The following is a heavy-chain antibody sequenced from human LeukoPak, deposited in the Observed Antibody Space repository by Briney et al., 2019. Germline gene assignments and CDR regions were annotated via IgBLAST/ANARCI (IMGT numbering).Heavy chain of an antibody. V-gene: IGHV3-23*01. J-gene: IGHJ5*02. Sequence: GGSLRLSCAASGFTFNTYTMAWVRQAPGEGLEWISSFSGSGYSTLYADSVKGRFTISRGNSKKTVHLEMDKLRAEATAIYYCATDSSSWNIFDNWGQGTLVTVSS. CDR3: ATDSSSWNIFDN. CDR1: GFTFNTYT. CDR2: FSGSGYST. D-gene: IGHD6-13*01.